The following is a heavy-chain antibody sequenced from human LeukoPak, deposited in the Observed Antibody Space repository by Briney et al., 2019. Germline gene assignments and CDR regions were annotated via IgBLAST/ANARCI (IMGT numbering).Heavy chain of an antibody. D-gene: IGHD2-2*01. V-gene: IGHV4-30-4*08. J-gene: IGHJ3*02. CDR2: IYYSGST. CDR1: GGSISSGDYY. Sequence: TSETLSLTCTVSGGSISSGDYYWSWIRQPPGKGLEWIGYIYYSGSTYYNPSLKSRVTISVDTSKNQSSLKLSSVTAADTAVYYCARDGSVVVPAAMGAFDIWGQGTMVTVSS. CDR3: ARDGSVVVPAAMGAFDI.